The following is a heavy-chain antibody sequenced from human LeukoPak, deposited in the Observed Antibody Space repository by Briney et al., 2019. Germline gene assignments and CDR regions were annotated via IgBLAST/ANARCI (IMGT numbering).Heavy chain of an antibody. CDR1: GYTFTSYY. V-gene: IGHV1-46*01. J-gene: IGHJ6*03. CDR3: ARGSPYCTSTSCSYSYYYYYMDV. CDR2: INPSGGST. Sequence: ASVKVSCKASGYTFTSYYMHWVRQAPGQGLEWMGIINPSGGSTTYAEKFQGRVTMTRDTSASTVYMELSSLTSEDTAVYYCARGSPYCTSTSCSYSYYYYYMDVWGKGTTVTVSS. D-gene: IGHD2-2*01.